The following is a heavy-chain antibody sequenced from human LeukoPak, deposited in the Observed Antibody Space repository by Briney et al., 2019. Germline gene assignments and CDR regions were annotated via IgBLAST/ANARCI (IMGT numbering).Heavy chain of an antibody. D-gene: IGHD6-25*01. J-gene: IGHJ3*02. Sequence: PGGSLRLSCAASGFTFSSYWMSWVRQAPGKGLEWVANIKQDGSEQYYVDSVKGRFTISRDNAKNSLYLQMNSLRAEDTAVYYCARWGSELPDDAFDIWGQGTMVTVSS. CDR2: IKQDGSEQ. CDR3: ARWGSELPDDAFDI. CDR1: GFTFSSYW. V-gene: IGHV3-7*01.